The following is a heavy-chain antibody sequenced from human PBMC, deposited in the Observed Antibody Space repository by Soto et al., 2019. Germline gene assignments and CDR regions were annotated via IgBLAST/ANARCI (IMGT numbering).Heavy chain of an antibody. CDR2: MNPNSGNT. CDR1: GYTFASYD. V-gene: IGHV1-8*01. J-gene: IGHJ5*02. CDR3: ARAHRKSRFDP. Sequence: GASVKVSCKASGYTFASYDSKWVRQATGQGLKWMGWMNPNSGNTGYAQKFQGRVTMTRNTSISTAYMELSSLRSEDTAVYYCARAHRKSRFDPWGQGTLVTVSS.